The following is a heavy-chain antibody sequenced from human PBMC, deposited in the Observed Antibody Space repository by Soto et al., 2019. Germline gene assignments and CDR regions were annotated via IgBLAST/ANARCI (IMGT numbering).Heavy chain of an antibody. J-gene: IGHJ4*02. D-gene: IGHD3-16*01. CDR3: ARHGHDYISHFDS. CDR2: VYHSGSA. V-gene: IGHV4-39*01. Sequence: PSETLSLTCTVCGGSISSGPYYWGWIRQPPGKGLEWIGSVYHSGSAYYNPSFQSRVTISVDTSKNQFSLKLSSVTAADTAMYYCARHGHDYISHFDSWGQGALVTVSS. CDR1: GGSISSGPYY.